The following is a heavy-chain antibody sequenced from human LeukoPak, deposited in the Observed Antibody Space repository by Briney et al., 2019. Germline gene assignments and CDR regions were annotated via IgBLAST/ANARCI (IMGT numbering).Heavy chain of an antibody. CDR3: ARGYGAAVHNKISWFDP. CDR1: GFTVSSNY. V-gene: IGHV3-53*05. D-gene: IGHD6-13*01. CDR2: IYSGGST. Sequence: GGSLRLSCAASGFTVSSNYMSWVRQAPGKGLEWVSVIYSGGSTYYADSVKGRFTISRDNSKNTLYLQMNSLRAEDTAVYYCARGYGAAVHNKISWFDPWGQGTLVTVSS. J-gene: IGHJ5*02.